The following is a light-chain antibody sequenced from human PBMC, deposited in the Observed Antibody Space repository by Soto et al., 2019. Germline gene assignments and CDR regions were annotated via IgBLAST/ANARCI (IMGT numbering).Light chain of an antibody. CDR1: QTILYSSNNKNH. CDR2: WAS. Sequence: DIVMTQSPGSLAVSLGERATINCKASQTILYSSNNKNHLACYQQKPGQPPQLIIYWASTRESGVPERFIGSGSGTDFTLTISSLEAEDVAFYWCQQYFDVPFTFGGGTKVDIK. V-gene: IGKV4-1*01. J-gene: IGKJ4*01. CDR3: QQYFDVPFT.